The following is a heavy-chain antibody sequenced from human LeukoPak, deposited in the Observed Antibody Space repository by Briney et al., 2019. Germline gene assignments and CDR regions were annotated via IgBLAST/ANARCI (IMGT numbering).Heavy chain of an antibody. CDR3: ARGPERSRYGSGSSWFDP. D-gene: IGHD3-10*01. J-gene: IGHJ5*02. CDR2: INPSSGST. V-gene: IGHV1-46*01. CDR1: GYILTSYY. Sequence: ASVKVSCKASGYILTSYYMHWVRQAPGQGLEWMGIINPSSGSTSYAQKFQGRVTMTRNTSITTAYMELSSLRSEDTAVYYCARGPERSRYGSGSSWFDPWGQGTLVTVSS.